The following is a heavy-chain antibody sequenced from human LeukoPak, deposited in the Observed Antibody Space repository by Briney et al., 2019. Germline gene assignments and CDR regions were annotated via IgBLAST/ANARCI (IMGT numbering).Heavy chain of an antibody. V-gene: IGHV4-34*01. CDR1: GGSFRGYY. CDR2: INHSGST. J-gene: IGHJ4*02. CDR3: ARGRGSSSPFDY. D-gene: IGHD6-6*01. Sequence: SETLSLTCAVYGGSFRGYYWSWIRQPPGKGLEWIGEINHSGSTNYNPSLKSRVTISVDTSKNQFSLKLSSVTAADTAVYYCARGRGSSSPFDYWGQGTLVTVSS.